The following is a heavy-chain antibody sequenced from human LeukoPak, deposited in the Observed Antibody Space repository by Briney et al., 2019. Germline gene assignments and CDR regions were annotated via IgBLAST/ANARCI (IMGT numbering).Heavy chain of an antibody. CDR1: GFTFSSYA. CDR3: AELDYGDYVLGY. Sequence: PGGSLRLSCAASGFTFSSYAMSWVRQAPGKGLEWVSAISGSGGSTYYADSVKGRFTISRDNSKNTLYLQMNSLRAEDTAVYYCAELDYGDYVLGYWGQGTLVTVSS. CDR2: ISGSGGST. V-gene: IGHV3-23*01. D-gene: IGHD4-17*01. J-gene: IGHJ4*02.